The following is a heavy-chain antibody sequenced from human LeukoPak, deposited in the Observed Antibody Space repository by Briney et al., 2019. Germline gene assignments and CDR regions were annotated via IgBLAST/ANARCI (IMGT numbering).Heavy chain of an antibody. Sequence: AETLCLSCAVYGGSFSGYYWSWIRQPPGKGLEWIGEINHSGSTNYNPSLTRRVTLSVDTSKNQFSLKLSSVTAADTAVYYCARWVYGDYALLWFDPWGQGTLVPVSS. D-gene: IGHD4-17*01. CDR3: ARWVYGDYALLWFDP. V-gene: IGHV4-34*01. CDR2: INHSGST. J-gene: IGHJ5*02. CDR1: GGSFSGYY.